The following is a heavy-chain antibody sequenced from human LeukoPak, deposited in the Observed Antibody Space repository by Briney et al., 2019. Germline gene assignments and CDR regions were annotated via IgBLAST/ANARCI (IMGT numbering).Heavy chain of an antibody. J-gene: IGHJ6*02. CDR3: AREGIAVGTPMDV. D-gene: IGHD6-19*01. CDR2: ISYDGSNK. Sequence: GGSLRLSCAASGFTFSSYATHWVRQAPGKGLEWVAVISYDGSNKYYADSVKGRFTISRDNSKNTLYLQMNSLRAEDTAVYYCAREGIAVGTPMDVWGQGTTVTVSS. CDR1: GFTFSSYA. V-gene: IGHV3-30-3*01.